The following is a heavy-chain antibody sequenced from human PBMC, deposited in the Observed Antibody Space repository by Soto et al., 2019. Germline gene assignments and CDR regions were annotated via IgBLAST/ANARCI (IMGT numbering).Heavy chain of an antibody. J-gene: IGHJ6*02. Sequence: QVQLQQWGAGLLKPSETLSLTCVVSGGSFTTYAWHWIRQSPGKGLEWIGEINHVGSTTYNPSLMSRVTISIGTSRNQCALKMISVTAADTAVCYWAKGMYAGNGGAVGMDVWGQGTTVTVSS. CDR2: INHVGST. CDR3: AKGMYAGNGGAVGMDV. V-gene: IGHV4-34*01. D-gene: IGHD2-8*01. CDR1: GGSFTTYA.